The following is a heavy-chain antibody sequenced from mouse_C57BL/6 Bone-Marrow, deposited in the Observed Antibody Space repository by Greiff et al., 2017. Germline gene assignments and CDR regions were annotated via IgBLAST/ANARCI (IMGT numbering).Heavy chain of an antibody. Sequence: VQLQESGAELVRPGTSVKMSCKASGYTFTNYWIGWAKQRPGHGLEWIGDIYPGDGYTNYNEKFKGKATLTADKSSSTAYMQFSSLSSEDSAIYYCARGYYGRHYFDYWGQGTTLTVSS. CDR1: GYTFTNYW. V-gene: IGHV1-63*01. CDR2: IYPGDGYT. J-gene: IGHJ2*01. D-gene: IGHD1-1*01. CDR3: ARGYYGRHYFDY.